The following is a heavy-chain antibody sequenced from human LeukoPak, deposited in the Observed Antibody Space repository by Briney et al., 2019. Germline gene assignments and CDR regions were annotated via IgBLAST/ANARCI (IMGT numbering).Heavy chain of an antibody. V-gene: IGHV3-23*01. Sequence: GGSLRLSCAASGFTFSSYAMSWVRQAPGKGLEWVSAISGSGSNTYYADSVKGRFTISRDNSKNTLYLQMNSLRAEDTAVYYCARAASGGSLDWFDPWGQGTLVTVSS. D-gene: IGHD2-15*01. CDR2: ISGSGSNT. CDR3: ARAASGGSLDWFDP. CDR1: GFTFSSYA. J-gene: IGHJ5*02.